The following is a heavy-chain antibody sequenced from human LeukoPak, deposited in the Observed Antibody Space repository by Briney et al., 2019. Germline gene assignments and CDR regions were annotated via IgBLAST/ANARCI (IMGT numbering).Heavy chain of an antibody. J-gene: IGHJ4*02. CDR1: GVSFSGYY. Sequence: PSETLSLTCAVYGVSFSGYYWSWIRQPPGKGLEWIGEINHSGSTNYNPSLKSRVTISVDTSKNQFSLKLSSVTAADTAVYYCARDSITIFGVVTRFDYWGQGTLVTVSS. CDR3: ARDSITIFGVVTRFDY. D-gene: IGHD3-3*01. V-gene: IGHV4-34*01. CDR2: INHSGST.